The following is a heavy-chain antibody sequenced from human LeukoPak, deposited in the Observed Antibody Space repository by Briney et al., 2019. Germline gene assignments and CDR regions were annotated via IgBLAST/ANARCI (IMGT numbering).Heavy chain of an antibody. V-gene: IGHV3-30-3*01. D-gene: IGHD3-22*01. Sequence: GRSLILSCAASGFTFSSYAMHWVRQAPGKGLEWVAVISYDGSNKYYADSVKGRFTISRDNSKNTLYLQMNSLRAEDTAVYYCARGSYYDSSGSMSSWGQGTLVTVSS. CDR3: ARGSYYDSSGSMSS. J-gene: IGHJ5*02. CDR1: GFTFSSYA. CDR2: ISYDGSNK.